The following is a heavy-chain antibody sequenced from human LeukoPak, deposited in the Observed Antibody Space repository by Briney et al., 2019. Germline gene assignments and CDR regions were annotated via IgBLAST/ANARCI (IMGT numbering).Heavy chain of an antibody. CDR3: ARSYREVVVGLSAIYGMDV. D-gene: IGHD1-26*01. V-gene: IGHV1-46*01. J-gene: IGHJ6*02. Sequence: ASVKVSCKASGYTFTSYYMHWLRQAPGQGLEWMGIINPSGGSTSYAQKFQGRVTMTRDTSTSTVYMELSSLRSEDTAVYYCARSYREVVVGLSAIYGMDVWGQGTTVTVSS. CDR2: INPSGGST. CDR1: GYTFTSYY.